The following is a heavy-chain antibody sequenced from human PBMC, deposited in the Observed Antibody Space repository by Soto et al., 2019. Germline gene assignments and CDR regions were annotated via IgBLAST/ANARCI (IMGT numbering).Heavy chain of an antibody. V-gene: IGHV1-69*06. CDR1: GGTFSNYA. CDR3: ARVSKTNWYCDL. J-gene: IGHJ2*01. CDR2: IIPLFGTA. Sequence: QVQLVQSGAAVKKPGSSVKVSCRASGGTFSNYAISWVRQAPGQGLEWMGGIIPLFGTANYVQKFQGRVTITADKSTSTAYMELNSLRSEDTAVYYCARVSKTNWYCDLWGRGTLVTVSS.